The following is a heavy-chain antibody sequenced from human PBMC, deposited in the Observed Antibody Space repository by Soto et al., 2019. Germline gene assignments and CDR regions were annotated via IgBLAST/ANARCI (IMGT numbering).Heavy chain of an antibody. J-gene: IGHJ6*02. Sequence: GGSLRLSCTASVLTFGNYAISWVRQAPGKGLEWVGLIRNQTYSETTRYAPSLKGRFTISRDDSKNTLYLKMNSLKTEDTAVYYCTTDQGCSSTSCYREYYYYGMDVWGQGTTVTVSS. D-gene: IGHD2-2*01. CDR1: VLTFGNYA. V-gene: IGHV3-49*04. CDR3: TTDQGCSSTSCYREYYYYGMDV. CDR2: IRNQTYSETT.